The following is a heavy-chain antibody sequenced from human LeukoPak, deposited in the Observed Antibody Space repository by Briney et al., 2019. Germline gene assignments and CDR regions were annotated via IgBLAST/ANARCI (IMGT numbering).Heavy chain of an antibody. D-gene: IGHD3-16*01. J-gene: IGHJ4*02. V-gene: IGHV3-7*01. CDR3: ARANMITFPGTFGY. Sequence: PGGSLRLSCAASGFTFSSYWMSWVRQAPGKGLEWVADIKQDGSEKYYVDSVKGRFTISRDNAKNSLYLQMNSLRAEDTAGYYCARANMITFPGTFGYWGQGTLVTVSS. CDR1: GFTFSSYW. CDR2: IKQDGSEK.